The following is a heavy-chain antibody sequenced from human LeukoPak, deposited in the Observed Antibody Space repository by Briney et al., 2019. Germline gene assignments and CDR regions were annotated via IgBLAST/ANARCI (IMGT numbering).Heavy chain of an antibody. D-gene: IGHD6-19*01. CDR3: ARDSSGWFSGYYMDV. Sequence: GGSLRLSCAASGFTVSSNYMNWVRQAPGKGLEWVSYISSSGSTIYYADSVKGRFTISRDNAKNSLYLQMNSLRAEDTAVYYCARDSSGWFSGYYMDVWGKGTTVTISS. CDR1: GFTVSSNY. CDR2: ISSSGSTI. V-gene: IGHV3-48*03. J-gene: IGHJ6*03.